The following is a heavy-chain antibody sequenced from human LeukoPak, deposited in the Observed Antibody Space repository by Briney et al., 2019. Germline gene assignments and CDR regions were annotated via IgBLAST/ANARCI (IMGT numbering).Heavy chain of an antibody. D-gene: IGHD4-17*01. CDR1: GGSISSYY. Sequence: PSETLSLTCTVSGGSISSYYWSWIRQPPGKGLEWIGYIYYSGSTNYNPSLKSRVTISVDTSKNQFSLKLSSVIAADTAVYYCARLVPKGLTTVTTWGAFDIWGQGTMVTVSS. CDR2: IYYSGST. J-gene: IGHJ3*02. V-gene: IGHV4-59*08. CDR3: ARLVPKGLTTVTTWGAFDI.